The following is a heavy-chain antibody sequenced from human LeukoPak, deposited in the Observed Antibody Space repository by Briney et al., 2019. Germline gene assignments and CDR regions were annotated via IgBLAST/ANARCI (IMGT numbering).Heavy chain of an antibody. CDR1: GYTFTSYG. D-gene: IGHD2-21*01. CDR2: ISAYNGNT. J-gene: IGHJ4*02. V-gene: IGHV1-18*01. Sequence: ASVKVSCKASGYTFTSYGISWVRQAPGQGLEWMGWISAYNGNTNFAQKLQGRVTMTTDSSTGTAYMELRSLRSDDTAVYYCARIAYCGGDCYTTYFDYWGQGTLVTVSS. CDR3: ARIAYCGGDCYTTYFDY.